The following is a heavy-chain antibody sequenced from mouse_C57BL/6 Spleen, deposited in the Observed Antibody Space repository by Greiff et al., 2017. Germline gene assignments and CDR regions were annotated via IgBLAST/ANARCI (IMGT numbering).Heavy chain of an antibody. CDR3: ARFGYDGYYYFDY. Sequence: QVQLQQPGAELVKPGASVKLSCKASGYTFTSYWMQWVKQRPGQGLEWIGEIDPSDSYTNYNQKFKGKATLTVDTSSSTAYMQLSSLTSEDSAVYYCARFGYDGYYYFDYWGQGTTLTVAS. CDR1: GYTFTSYW. V-gene: IGHV1-50*01. D-gene: IGHD2-3*01. J-gene: IGHJ2*01. CDR2: IDPSDSYT.